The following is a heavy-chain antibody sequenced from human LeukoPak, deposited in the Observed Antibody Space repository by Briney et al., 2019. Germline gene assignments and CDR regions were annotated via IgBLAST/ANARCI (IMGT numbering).Heavy chain of an antibody. D-gene: IGHD6-19*01. CDR3: ASVPPQISSSGWYYFDY. V-gene: IGHV3-66*02. CDR1: GFTVSSNY. Sequence: GGSLRLSCAASGFTVSSNYMSWVRQAPGKGLEWVSVIYSGGGTYYADSVKGRFTISRDNSKNTLYLQMNSLRAEDTAVYYCASVPPQISSSGWYYFDYWGQGTLVTVSS. J-gene: IGHJ4*02. CDR2: IYSGGGT.